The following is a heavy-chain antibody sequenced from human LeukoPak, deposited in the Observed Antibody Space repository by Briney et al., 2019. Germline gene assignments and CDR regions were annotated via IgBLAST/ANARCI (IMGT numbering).Heavy chain of an antibody. J-gene: IGHJ6*03. D-gene: IGHD1-26*01. Sequence: PGGSLRLSCAASGFTFSSYGMHWVRQAPGKGLEWVAVISYDGSNKYYADSVKGRFTISRDNSKNTLYLQMNSLRAEDTAVYYCAKDGPRVGSYYYYYMDVWGKGTTVTVSS. CDR1: GFTFSSYG. V-gene: IGHV3-30*18. CDR3: AKDGPRVGSYYYYYMDV. CDR2: ISYDGSNK.